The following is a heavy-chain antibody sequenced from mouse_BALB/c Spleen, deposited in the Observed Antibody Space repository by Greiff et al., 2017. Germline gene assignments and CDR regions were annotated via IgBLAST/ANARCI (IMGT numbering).Heavy chain of an antibody. CDR2: IRSKSNNYAT. J-gene: IGHJ3*01. Sequence: EGQRVESGGGLVQPKGSLKLSCAASGFTFNTYAMNWVRQAPGKGLEWVARIRSKSNNYATYYADSVKDRFTISRDDSQSMLYLQMNNLKTEDTAMYYCVRHGYYPAYWGQGTLVTVSA. CDR1: GFTFNTYA. CDR3: VRHGYYPAY. D-gene: IGHD2-3*01. V-gene: IGHV10-1*02.